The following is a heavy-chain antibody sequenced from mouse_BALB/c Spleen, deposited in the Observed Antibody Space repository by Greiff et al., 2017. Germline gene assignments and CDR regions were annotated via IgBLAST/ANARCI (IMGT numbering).Heavy chain of an antibody. CDR1: GYTFTSYW. D-gene: IGHD2-3*01. CDR3: ARRGYYERYFDY. V-gene: IGHV1-7*01. CDR2: INPSTGYT. J-gene: IGHJ2*01. Sequence: VQLQQSGAELAKPGASVKMSCKASGYTFTSYWMHWVKQRPGQGLEWIGYINPSTGYTEYNQKFKDKATLTADKSSSTAYMQLSSLTSEDSAVYYCARRGYYERYFDYWGQGTTLTVSS.